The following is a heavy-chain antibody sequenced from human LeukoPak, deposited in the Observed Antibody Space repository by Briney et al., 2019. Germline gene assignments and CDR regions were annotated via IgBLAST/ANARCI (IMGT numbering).Heavy chain of an antibody. CDR2: ISSSGSTI. Sequence: QPGGSLRLSCAASRFTFSSYEMNWVRQAPGKGLEWVSYISSSGSTIYYADSLKGRFTISRDNAKNSLYLQMNSLRADDTAVYYCASTNSGWFDYWGQGTLVTVSS. J-gene: IGHJ4*02. V-gene: IGHV3-48*03. CDR1: RFTFSSYE. CDR3: ASTNSGWFDY. D-gene: IGHD6-19*01.